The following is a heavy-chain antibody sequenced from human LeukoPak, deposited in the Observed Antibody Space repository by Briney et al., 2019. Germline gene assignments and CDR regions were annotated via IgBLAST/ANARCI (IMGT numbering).Heavy chain of an antibody. CDR1: AFIFSGHW. D-gene: IGHD3-22*01. Sequence: GGSLRLSCEGSAFIFSGHWMNWVRQTPGKGLEWVASIKEDGSVRQYVDSVKGRFSISRDNTKGSLFLQLNSLRDEDTAVYYCAREPPGNYDSTSYYYAHFDSWGQGTLVTVSS. CDR2: IKEDGSVR. V-gene: IGHV3-7*01. J-gene: IGHJ4*02. CDR3: AREPPGNYDSTSYYYAHFDS.